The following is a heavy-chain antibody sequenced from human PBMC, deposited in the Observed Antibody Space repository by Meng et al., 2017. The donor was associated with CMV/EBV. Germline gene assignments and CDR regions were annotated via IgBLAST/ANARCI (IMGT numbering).Heavy chain of an antibody. V-gene: IGHV2-70D*14. D-gene: IGHD2-21*01. CDR1: GFSLSTNGVR. CDR2: IDWDGDK. J-gene: IGHJ4*02. CDR3: ARIRRGGDWIFDY. Sequence: SGPTLVKPPQTLTLTCSFSGFSLSTNGVRVSWIRQPPGKALEWLARIDWDGDKFYSKSLKARLTMSKGTSKNQVVLTMTHMDPEDTATYYCARIRRGGDWIFDYWGQGILVTVSS.